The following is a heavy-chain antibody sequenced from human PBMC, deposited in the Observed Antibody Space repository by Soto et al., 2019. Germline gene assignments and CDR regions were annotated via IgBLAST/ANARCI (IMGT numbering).Heavy chain of an antibody. D-gene: IGHD1-20*01. Sequence: PGESLKISCKGSGYNFINYWIAWVRQMPGRGLEWMGIISPGDSHTKYSPSLQGQVTISADKSISTAYLQWSSLKASDTAMYYCVRTDPNYTYNYMDVWGQGTTVTVS. CDR2: ISPGDSHT. CDR3: VRTDPNYTYNYMDV. V-gene: IGHV5-51*01. CDR1: GYNFINYW. J-gene: IGHJ6*02.